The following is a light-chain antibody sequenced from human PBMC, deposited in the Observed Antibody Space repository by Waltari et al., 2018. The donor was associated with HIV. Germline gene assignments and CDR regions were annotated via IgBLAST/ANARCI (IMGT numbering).Light chain of an antibody. CDR1: GSNLGADYH. J-gene: IGLJ3*02. V-gene: IGLV1-40*01. CDR3: QSYDSSLSAWV. CDR2: GNT. Sequence: QSVLTQPPSLSGAPGQTVTISCTGTGSNLGADYHVHWYQQIPGTAPKLLIYGNTIRPSGVPDRFSGSKSGTSASLAITGLQADDEADYYCQSYDSSLSAWVFGGGTKLTVL.